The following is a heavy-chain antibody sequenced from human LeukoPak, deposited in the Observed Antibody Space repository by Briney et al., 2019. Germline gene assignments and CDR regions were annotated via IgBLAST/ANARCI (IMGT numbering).Heavy chain of an antibody. Sequence: GGSLRLSCVASGFTFSNYWMSWVRHAPRKGLEWVTNIKQDGRENHYMDCVKGQFTISRDNANNSLYLQMNSLRAEDTAVYYCERRLSYFDDWGEGTQVTVSS. J-gene: IGHJ4*02. CDR2: IKQDGREN. CDR1: GFTFSNYW. CDR3: ERRLSYFDD. V-gene: IGHV3-7*01.